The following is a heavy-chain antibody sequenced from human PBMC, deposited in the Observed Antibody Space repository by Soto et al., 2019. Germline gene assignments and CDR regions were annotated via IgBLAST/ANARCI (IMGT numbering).Heavy chain of an antibody. D-gene: IGHD3-16*01. CDR2: INTYNGNT. CDR3: AMVDVYVTPSPQDV. CDR1: GYTFTRYG. Sequence: QVQLVQSGAEVKNPGASVKVSCKASGYTFTRYGIGWARQAPGQGLEWMGWINTYNGNTNYAQNVQCRVTLTTDTSTSTACMELRSLRSNDTAIYYCAMVDVYVTPSPQDVWGQGTTVIVS. V-gene: IGHV1-18*01. J-gene: IGHJ6*02.